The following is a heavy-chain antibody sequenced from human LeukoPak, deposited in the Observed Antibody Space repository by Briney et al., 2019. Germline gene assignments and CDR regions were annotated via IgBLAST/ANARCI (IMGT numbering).Heavy chain of an antibody. D-gene: IGHD3-10*01. Sequence: AGGSLRLSCAVSGITLSNYGMSWVRQAPGKGLEWVAGISDSGGSTKYADSVKGRFTISRDNPKNTLFLQMNSLRADDTAVYYCAKDTSYGSGSSDYWGQGTLVTVSS. V-gene: IGHV3-23*01. CDR3: AKDTSYGSGSSDY. J-gene: IGHJ4*02. CDR1: GITLSNYG. CDR2: ISDSGGST.